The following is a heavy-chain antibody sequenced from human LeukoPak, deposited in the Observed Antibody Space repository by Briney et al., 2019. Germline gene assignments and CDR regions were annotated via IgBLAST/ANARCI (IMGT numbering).Heavy chain of an antibody. CDR2: IYPGDSDT. Sequence: GESLKISCKGSGYSFTSYWIGWVRQMPGKGLEWMGIIYPGDSDTRYSPSFQGHVTISADKSISTAYLQWSSLKASDTAMYYCARGRPRYYDFWSGYYPFDYWGQGTLVTVSS. CDR1: GYSFTSYW. J-gene: IGHJ4*02. D-gene: IGHD3-3*01. CDR3: ARGRPRYYDFWSGYYPFDY. V-gene: IGHV5-51*01.